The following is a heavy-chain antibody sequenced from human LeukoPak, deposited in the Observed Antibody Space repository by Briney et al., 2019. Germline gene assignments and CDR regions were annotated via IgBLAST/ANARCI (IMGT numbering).Heavy chain of an antibody. CDR3: ARGYRPGY. Sequence: SGTLSLTCAVSIDSITNTNWWNWTRPHPGKGLEWIAEIEHRGNTNYTPSLKSRVTISADKSKNKFPLELNTVTDADTAVYYCARGYRPGYWGQGTLFTVSA. CDR1: IDSITNTNW. V-gene: IGHV4-4*02. CDR2: IEHRGNT. D-gene: IGHD4-11*01. J-gene: IGHJ4*02.